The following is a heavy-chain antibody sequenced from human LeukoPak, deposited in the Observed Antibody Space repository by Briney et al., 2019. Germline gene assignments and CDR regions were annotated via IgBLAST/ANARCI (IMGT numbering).Heavy chain of an antibody. V-gene: IGHV4-59*01. CDR3: ARVTAAAAPDY. Sequence: SETLSLTCTVSGGSISSYYWSWIRQPPGKGLEWIGYIYYSGSTNYNPSLKSRVTISVDTSKSQFSLKLSSVTAADTAVYYCARVTAAAAPDYWGQGTLVTVSS. CDR1: GGSISSYY. D-gene: IGHD6-13*01. J-gene: IGHJ4*02. CDR2: IYYSGST.